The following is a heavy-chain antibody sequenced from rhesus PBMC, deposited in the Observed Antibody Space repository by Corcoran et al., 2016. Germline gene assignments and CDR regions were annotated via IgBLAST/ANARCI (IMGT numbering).Heavy chain of an antibody. CDR1: GFTFSSYG. V-gene: IGHV3-22*01. CDR3: ARDLGDYGNYFDC. Sequence: SGGGLVQPGGSLRLSCAASGFTFSSYGMHWARQAPGKGLQWVSAINTGGGSTWYTDSVKGRFTISRENAKNTLYLQMDSLRPEDTAVYYCARDLGDYGNYFDCWGQGVLVTVSS. D-gene: IGHD4-29*01. CDR2: INTGGGST. J-gene: IGHJ4*01.